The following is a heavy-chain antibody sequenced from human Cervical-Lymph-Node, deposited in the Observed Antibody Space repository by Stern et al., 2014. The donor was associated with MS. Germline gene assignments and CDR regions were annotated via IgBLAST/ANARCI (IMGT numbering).Heavy chain of an antibody. Sequence: QMQLVQSGAEVKKPGASVKVSCKASGNTFTRYYIHWVRQAPGKGLEWMGIINPSAGSTSYAQKFQGRVTMTRDTSTSTVYMELSSLRSEDTAVYYCAREVAGHRLGMMDVWGQGTTVTVSS. CDR1: GNTFTRYY. CDR3: AREVAGHRLGMMDV. J-gene: IGHJ6*02. V-gene: IGHV1-46*01. CDR2: INPSAGST. D-gene: IGHD6-19*01.